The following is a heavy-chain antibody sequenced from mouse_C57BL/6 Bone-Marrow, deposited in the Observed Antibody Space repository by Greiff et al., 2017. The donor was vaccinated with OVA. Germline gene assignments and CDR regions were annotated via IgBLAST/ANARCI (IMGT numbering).Heavy chain of an antibody. V-gene: IGHV1-23*01. CDR1: GYTFTDYE. CDR2: IDPETCGT. J-gene: IGHJ2*01. Sequence: QVQLKESGAELVRPGASVKLSCKASGYTFTDYEMHCVKQTPVHGLEWIGDIDPETCGTAYNQKFKGKATLTADKSSSTAYMELRSLTTEDSAVDYGTGRGYGSEDYFDYWGQGTTLTVSS. CDR3: TGRGYGSEDYFDY. D-gene: IGHD1-1*01.